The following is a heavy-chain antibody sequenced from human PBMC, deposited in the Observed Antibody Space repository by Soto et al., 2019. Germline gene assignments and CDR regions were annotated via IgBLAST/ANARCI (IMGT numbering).Heavy chain of an antibody. J-gene: IGHJ6*03. V-gene: IGHV4-34*01. Sequence: PSETLSLTCAVYGGSFSGYYWSWIRQPPGKGLEWIGEINHSGSTNYNPSLKSRVTISVDTSKNQFSLKLSSVTAADTAVYYCAREGGDRYCSGGSCYPTYYYYYMDVWGKRTTVTVSS. CDR2: INHSGST. CDR3: AREGGDRYCSGGSCYPTYYYYYMDV. CDR1: GGSFSGYY. D-gene: IGHD2-15*01.